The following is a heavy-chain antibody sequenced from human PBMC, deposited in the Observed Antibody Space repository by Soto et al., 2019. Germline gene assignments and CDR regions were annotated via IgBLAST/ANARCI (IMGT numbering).Heavy chain of an antibody. J-gene: IGHJ4*02. CDR3: LGSGSYYWIADFDY. Sequence: GGSLRLSCAASGFTFSSYAMSWVRQAPGKGLEWVSAISGSGGSTYYADSVKGRFTISRDNSKNTLYLQMNSLRAEDTAVYYCLGSGSYYWIADFDYWGQGTLVTVSS. V-gene: IGHV3-23*01. CDR1: GFTFSSYA. CDR2: ISGSGGST. D-gene: IGHD3-10*01.